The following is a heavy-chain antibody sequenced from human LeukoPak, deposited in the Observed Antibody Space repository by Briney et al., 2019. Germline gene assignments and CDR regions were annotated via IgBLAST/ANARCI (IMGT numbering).Heavy chain of an antibody. CDR3: SRLVDDAFDI. V-gene: IGHV4-30-2*01. CDR2: IYHSGST. D-gene: IGHD3-9*01. Sequence: SETLSLTCTVSGGSISSGDYYWSWIRQPPGKGLEWIGYIYHSGSTYYNPSLKSRVTISVDRSKNQFSLKLSSVTAADTAVYYCSRLVDDAFDIWGQGTMVTVSS. CDR1: GGSISSGDYY. J-gene: IGHJ3*02.